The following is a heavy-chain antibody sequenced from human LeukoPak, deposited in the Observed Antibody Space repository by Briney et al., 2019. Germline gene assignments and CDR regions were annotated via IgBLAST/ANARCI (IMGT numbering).Heavy chain of an antibody. CDR1: RFTFSSYS. V-gene: IGHV3-21*01. D-gene: IGHD2/OR15-2a*01. CDR3: AREGVSHRAFDI. J-gene: IGHJ3*02. Sequence: GGSLRPSCAASRFTFSSYSMNWVRQAPGKGLEWVSSISSSGSYIYYADSVKGRFTISRDNAKNSLYLQMNSLRAEDTAIYYCAREGVSHRAFDIWGQGTVVTVSS. CDR2: ISSSGSYI.